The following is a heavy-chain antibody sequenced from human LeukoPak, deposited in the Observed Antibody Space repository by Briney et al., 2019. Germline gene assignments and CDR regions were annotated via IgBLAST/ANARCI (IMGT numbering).Heavy chain of an antibody. CDR2: ISYDGSNK. J-gene: IGHJ4*02. D-gene: IGHD3-10*01. CDR1: GFTFSSYA. CDR3: ARASITMVRGVIPYYFDY. Sequence: PGGSLRLSCAASGFTFSSYAMHWVRQAPGKGLEWVAVISYDGSNKYYADSVKGRFTISRDNSKNTLYLQMNSLRAEDTAVYYCARASITMVRGVIPYYFDYWGQGTLVTVSS. V-gene: IGHV3-30-3*01.